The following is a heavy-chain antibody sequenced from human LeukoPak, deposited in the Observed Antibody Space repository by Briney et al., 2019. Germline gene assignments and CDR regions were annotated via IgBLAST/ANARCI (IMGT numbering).Heavy chain of an antibody. D-gene: IGHD6-13*01. V-gene: IGHV3-33*01. CDR1: GFSFSAYG. J-gene: IGHJ4*02. CDR2: IWYDGSSK. CDR3: ARSQSSSLIDY. Sequence: PGGSLRLSCAASGFSFSAYGVHWVRQAPGKGLEWVAVIWYDGSSKDYADSVKSRFTFSRDNSKNTLYLQMNSLTVEDTAVYYCARSQSSSLIDYWGQGTLVTVSS.